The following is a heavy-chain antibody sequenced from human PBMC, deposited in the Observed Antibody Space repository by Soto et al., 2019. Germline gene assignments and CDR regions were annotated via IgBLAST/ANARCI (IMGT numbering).Heavy chain of an antibody. D-gene: IGHD6-13*01. Sequence: QVQLVESGGGVVQPGTSLRLSCAASRFTFSGYGMQWVRQAPGKGLEWVAVVSYDGSNKYYADSVKGRFTISRDNSKNTLFLQMNSLRAEDTAVYYCAKERTTAAGGAIDEWGQGILVTVSA. CDR1: RFTFSGYG. V-gene: IGHV3-30*18. CDR2: VSYDGSNK. CDR3: AKERTTAAGGAIDE. J-gene: IGHJ4*02.